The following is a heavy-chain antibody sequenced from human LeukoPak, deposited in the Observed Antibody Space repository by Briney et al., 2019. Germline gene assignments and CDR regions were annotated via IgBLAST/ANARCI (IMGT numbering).Heavy chain of an antibody. J-gene: IGHJ4*02. Sequence: SETLSLTCAVYGGSFCGYYWTWIRQSPGKGLKWIGYIYHSGSTYYNPSLKSRVTISVDRSKNQFSLKLSSVTAADTAVYYCARARRSSWYGGGLFDYWGQGILVTVSS. D-gene: IGHD6-13*01. CDR2: IYHSGST. CDR1: GGSFCGYY. CDR3: ARARRSSWYGGGLFDY. V-gene: IGHV4-34*01.